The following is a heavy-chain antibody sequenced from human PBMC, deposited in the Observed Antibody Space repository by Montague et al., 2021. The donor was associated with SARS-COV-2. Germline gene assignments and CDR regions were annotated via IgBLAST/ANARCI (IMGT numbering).Heavy chain of an antibody. V-gene: IGHV4-34*01. CDR2: INHSGST. Sequence: SETLSLTCGVYGGSFSGYYWSWIRQPPGKGLQWIGGINHSGSTXXXSSXXXRGTISLDTSKNQFSLKLTSVSAADTAVYYCARGLGRPGTIFGVALHWGQGTLVTVSS. CDR3: ARGLGRPGTIFGVALH. D-gene: IGHD3-3*01. CDR1: GGSFSGYY. J-gene: IGHJ4*02.